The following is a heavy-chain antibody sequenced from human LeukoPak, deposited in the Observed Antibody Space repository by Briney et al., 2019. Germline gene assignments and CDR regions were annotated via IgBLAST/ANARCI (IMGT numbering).Heavy chain of an antibody. V-gene: IGHV4-4*02. CDR2: IYHSGST. Sequence: SGTLSLTCAVSGGSISSSNWWSWVRQPPGKGLEWIGEIYHSGSTNYNPSLKSRVTISVDKSKNQFSLKLSSVTAADTAVYYCARGGDCTNGVCYYYYYYMDVWGKGTTVTVSS. J-gene: IGHJ6*03. CDR1: GGSISSSNW. D-gene: IGHD2-8*01. CDR3: ARGGDCTNGVCYYYYYYMDV.